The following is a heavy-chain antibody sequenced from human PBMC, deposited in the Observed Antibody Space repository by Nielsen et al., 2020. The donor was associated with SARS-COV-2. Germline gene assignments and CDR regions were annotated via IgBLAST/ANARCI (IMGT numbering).Heavy chain of an antibody. CDR3: ARCRRPYQLFSGDYYWYFDL. J-gene: IGHJ2*01. Sequence: GESLKISCAASGFTFDTYALSWVRQAPGKGLEWVASINEDGGDKYYVDSVKGRVTISRDNAKTSLYLQMSTLMADDTAVYYCARCRRPYQLFSGDYYWYFDLWGRGTLVTVSS. CDR2: INEDGGDK. V-gene: IGHV3-7*01. D-gene: IGHD4-17*01. CDR1: GFTFDTYA.